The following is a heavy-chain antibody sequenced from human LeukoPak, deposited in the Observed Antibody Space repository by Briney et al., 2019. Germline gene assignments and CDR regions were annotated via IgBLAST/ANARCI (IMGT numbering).Heavy chain of an antibody. J-gene: IGHJ4*02. CDR2: ISGGTT. Sequence: GRSLRLSCTASGFTFGDYLMSWFRQAPGKGLEWIGFISGGTTEYAASVKGRFTISRDDSTSIAYLQMNSLTTEDPAVYYGSRXXXWLXAYWGQGTLVTVSS. V-gene: IGHV3-49*03. D-gene: IGHD6-19*01. CDR1: GFTFGDYL. CDR3: SRXXXWLXAY.